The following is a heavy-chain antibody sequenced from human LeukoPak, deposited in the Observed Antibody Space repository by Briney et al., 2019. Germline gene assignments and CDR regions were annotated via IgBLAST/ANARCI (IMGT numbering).Heavy chain of an antibody. CDR1: GFTFSSYG. Sequence: GGSLRLSCAASGFTFSSYGMHWVRQAPGKGLEWVAVIWYDGSNKYYADSVKGRFTISRDNSKNTLDLQMNSLRAEDTAVYYCARDNMVRGVIIAGTDYWGQGTLVTVSS. V-gene: IGHV3-33*01. CDR2: IWYDGSNK. D-gene: IGHD3-10*01. CDR3: ARDNMVRGVIIAGTDY. J-gene: IGHJ4*02.